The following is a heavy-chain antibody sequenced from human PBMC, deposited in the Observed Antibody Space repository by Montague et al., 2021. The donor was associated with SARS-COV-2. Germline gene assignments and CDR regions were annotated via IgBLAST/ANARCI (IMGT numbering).Heavy chain of an antibody. Sequence: SETLSLTCAVYGGSFSGYYWSRIRQPPGKGLEWIGEINHSGSTNYNPSLKSRVTISVDTSKNQFSLKLSSVTAADTAVYYCARDRYSSSWYGQKYYFDYWGQGTLVTVSS. CDR1: GGSFSGYY. V-gene: IGHV4-34*01. D-gene: IGHD6-13*01. J-gene: IGHJ4*02. CDR2: INHSGST. CDR3: ARDRYSSSWYGQKYYFDY.